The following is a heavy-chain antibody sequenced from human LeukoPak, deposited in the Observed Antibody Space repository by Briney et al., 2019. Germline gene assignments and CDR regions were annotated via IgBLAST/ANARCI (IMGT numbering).Heavy chain of an antibody. J-gene: IGHJ4*02. CDR2: ISSSSSYI. V-gene: IGHV3-21*01. CDR3: AREEPNSFDY. Sequence: GGSLRLSCAASGFTFSSYSMNWVRQAPGKGLEWVSSISSSSSYIYYADSVKGRFTISRDNAKNSLYLQVNSLRAEDTAVYYCAREEPNSFDYWGQGTLVTVSS. CDR1: GFTFSSYS. D-gene: IGHD1-1*01.